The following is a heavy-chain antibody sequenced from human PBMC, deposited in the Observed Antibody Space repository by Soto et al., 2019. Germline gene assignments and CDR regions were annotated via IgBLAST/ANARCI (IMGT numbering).Heavy chain of an antibody. CDR3: ARITGRWNFDL. V-gene: IGHV2-26*01. CDR1: GFSVSNGGMG. Sequence: QVTLKESGPVLVKPTEALTLTCTVSGFSVSNGGMGVSWIRQPPGKALEWLAHIYSNDEKSYSTSLKSRLTISTDTSKSLVVLIMTIMDPMDTDTYFCARITGRWNFDLWGRGTPVTVYS. J-gene: IGHJ2*01. CDR2: IYSNDEK.